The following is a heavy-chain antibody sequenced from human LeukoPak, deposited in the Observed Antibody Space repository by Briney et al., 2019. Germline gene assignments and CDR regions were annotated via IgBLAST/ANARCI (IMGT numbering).Heavy chain of an antibody. J-gene: IGHJ4*02. V-gene: IGHV3-7*01. Sequence: PGGSLRLSCVASGFPVSSYWMTWVRQAPGKGLEWVANIKQDGSKKSYVDSVKGRFTISRDNAKNSLYLQMNSLRAEDTAVYYCARDGAQWVPVIYFDYWGQGTLVTVSS. CDR1: GFPVSSYW. D-gene: IGHD2-21*01. CDR2: IKQDGSKK. CDR3: ARDGAQWVPVIYFDY.